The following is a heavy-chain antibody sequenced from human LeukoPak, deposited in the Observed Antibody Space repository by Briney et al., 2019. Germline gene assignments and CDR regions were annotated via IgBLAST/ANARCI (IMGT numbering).Heavy chain of an antibody. V-gene: IGHV3-7*01. J-gene: IGHJ3*02. CDR3: ARDTSPYIGTIWSDAFDI. CDR1: GFTFSDYW. D-gene: IGHD2-2*01. Sequence: GGSLRLSCAVSGFTFSDYWMTWVRQAPGKELEWVANIKGDGSKKNYVDSVKGRFTISGDNANNSMYLQMNSLRAEDTAVYYCARDTSPYIGTIWSDAFDIWGQGTMVTVSS. CDR2: IKGDGSKK.